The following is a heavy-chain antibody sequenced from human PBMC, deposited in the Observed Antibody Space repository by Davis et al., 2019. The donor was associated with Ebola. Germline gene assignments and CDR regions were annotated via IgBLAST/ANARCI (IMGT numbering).Heavy chain of an antibody. V-gene: IGHV3-30*18. CDR3: AKGQRGYSNGFDY. Sequence: GESLKISCAASGFTFTSYRMHWVRQAPGKGLEWVAVVSPDGSERRYVDSVKGRFTVSRDNPKNTLSLEMHSLRTDDTAIYYCAKGQRGYSNGFDYWGQGILVTVSS. CDR1: GFTFTSYR. CDR2: VSPDGSER. D-gene: IGHD5-18*01. J-gene: IGHJ4*02.